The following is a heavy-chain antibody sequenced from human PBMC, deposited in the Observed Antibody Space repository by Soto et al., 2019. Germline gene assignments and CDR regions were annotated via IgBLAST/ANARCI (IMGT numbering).Heavy chain of an antibody. CDR1: GGSISSYY. CDR3: ARVLRMGAHDAFDI. Sequence: SETLSLTCTVSGGSISSYYWSWIRQPPGKGLEWIGYIYYSGSTNYNPSLKSRVTISVDTSKNQFSLKLSSVTAADTAVYYCARVLRMGAHDAFDIWGQGTMVTVSS. V-gene: IGHV4-59*01. CDR2: IYYSGST. D-gene: IGHD3-16*01. J-gene: IGHJ3*02.